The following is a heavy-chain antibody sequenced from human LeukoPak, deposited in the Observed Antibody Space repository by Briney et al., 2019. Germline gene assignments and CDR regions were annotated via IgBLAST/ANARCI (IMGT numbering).Heavy chain of an antibody. Sequence: GGSLRLSCAASGFTFSSYEMNWVRQAPGKGLEWVSYISSSGSTIYYADSVKGRFTISRDNSKNTLYLQMNSLRAEDTAVYYCAKSRWSDSSGYYYFDYWGQGTLVTVSS. V-gene: IGHV3-48*03. CDR3: AKSRWSDSSGYYYFDY. CDR2: ISSSGSTI. J-gene: IGHJ4*02. D-gene: IGHD3-22*01. CDR1: GFTFSSYE.